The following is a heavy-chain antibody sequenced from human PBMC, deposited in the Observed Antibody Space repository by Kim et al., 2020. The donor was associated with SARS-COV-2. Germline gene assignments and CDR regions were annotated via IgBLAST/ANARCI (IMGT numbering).Heavy chain of an antibody. CDR1: GFTFGDYA. V-gene: IGHV3-9*01. CDR2: ISWKSGSI. Sequence: GGSLRLSCAASGFTFGDYAMHWVRQAPGKGLEWVSGISWKSGSIDYADSVKGRFIISRDDAKNSLFLQMNSLRPEDTALYYCGKALRHREWFSQGLGSWG. CDR3: GKALRHREWFSQGLGS. J-gene: IGHJ5*01. D-gene: IGHD3-3*01.